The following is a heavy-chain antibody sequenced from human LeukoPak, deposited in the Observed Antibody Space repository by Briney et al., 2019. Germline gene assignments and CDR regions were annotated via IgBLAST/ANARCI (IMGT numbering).Heavy chain of an antibody. Sequence: PSETLSLTCTVSGGSISSSSYYWGWIRQPPGKGLEWIGSIYYSGSTYYNPSLKSRVTISVDRSKNQFSLKLSSATAADTAVYYCAREGVVVITGAFDIWGQGTMATVSS. V-gene: IGHV4-39*07. CDR3: AREGVVVITGAFDI. CDR2: IYYSGST. D-gene: IGHD3-22*01. J-gene: IGHJ3*02. CDR1: GGSISSSSYY.